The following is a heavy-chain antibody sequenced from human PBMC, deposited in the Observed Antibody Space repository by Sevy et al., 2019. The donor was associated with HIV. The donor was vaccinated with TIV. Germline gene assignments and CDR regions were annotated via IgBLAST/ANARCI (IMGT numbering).Heavy chain of an antibody. CDR2: IYSGGGT. D-gene: IGHD2-8*01. J-gene: IGHJ3*02. CDR3: ARAPNMGAFDI. CDR1: GFTVSTNY. Sequence: GGSLRLSCAASGFTVSTNYMTWVRQAPGKGLEWVSVIYSGGGTYYADSVKVRFTISRDNSKNTLYLQMNGLRAEDTAVYYCARAPNMGAFDIWGQGTMVTVSS. V-gene: IGHV3-66*01.